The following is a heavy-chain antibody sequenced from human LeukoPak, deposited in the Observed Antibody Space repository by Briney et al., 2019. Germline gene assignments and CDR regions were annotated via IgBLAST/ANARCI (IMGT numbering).Heavy chain of an antibody. D-gene: IGHD3-3*01. CDR2: IYYSGST. J-gene: IGHJ4*02. V-gene: IGHV4-31*03. CDR3: ARLRSTNKFWSGYYVDYFDY. CDR1: GGSISSGGYY. Sequence: SETLSLTCTVSGGSISSGGYYWSWIRQHPGKGLEWIGYIYYSGSTYYNPSLKSRVTISVDTSKNQFSLKLSSVTAADTAVYYCARLRSTNKFWSGYYVDYFDYWGQGTLVTVSS.